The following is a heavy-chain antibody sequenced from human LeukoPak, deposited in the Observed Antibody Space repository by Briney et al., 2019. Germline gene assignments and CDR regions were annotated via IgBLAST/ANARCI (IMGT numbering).Heavy chain of an antibody. CDR2: INHSGST. CDR1: GGSFSGYY. J-gene: IGHJ2*01. V-gene: IGHV4-34*01. CDR3: ARGQSGTAIPRAGRYFDL. D-gene: IGHD5-18*01. Sequence: SETLSLTCAVYGGSFSGYYRSWIRQPPGKGLEWIGEINHSGSTNYNPSLKSRVTISVDTSKNQFSLKLSSVTAADTAVHYCARGQSGTAIPRAGRYFDLWGRGTLVTVSS.